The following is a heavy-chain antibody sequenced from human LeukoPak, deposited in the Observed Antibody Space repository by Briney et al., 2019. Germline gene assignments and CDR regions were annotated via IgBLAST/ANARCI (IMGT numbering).Heavy chain of an antibody. J-gene: IGHJ4*02. Sequence: SETLSLTCTVSGGSISSYYWSWIRQPPGKGLEWIGYIYYSGSTNYNPSLKSRVTISVDTSKNQFSLKLSSVTAADTAVYYCAREDVAGTQVDYWGQETLVTVSS. D-gene: IGHD6-19*01. CDR1: GGSISSYY. CDR3: AREDVAGTQVDY. CDR2: IYYSGST. V-gene: IGHV4-59*01.